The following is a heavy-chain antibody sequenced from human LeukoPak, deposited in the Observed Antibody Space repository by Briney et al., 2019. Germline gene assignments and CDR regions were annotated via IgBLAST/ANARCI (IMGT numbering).Heavy chain of an antibody. Sequence: ASVKVSCKASGYTFTSHYMHWVRQAPGQGLEWMGIINPSGGSTSYAQKFQGRVTMTRDMSTSTVYMELSSLRSEDTAVYYCARDRVVVVAAIAVDAFDIWGQGTMVTVSS. CDR1: GYTFTSHY. D-gene: IGHD2-15*01. V-gene: IGHV1-46*01. J-gene: IGHJ3*02. CDR2: INPSGGST. CDR3: ARDRVVVVAAIAVDAFDI.